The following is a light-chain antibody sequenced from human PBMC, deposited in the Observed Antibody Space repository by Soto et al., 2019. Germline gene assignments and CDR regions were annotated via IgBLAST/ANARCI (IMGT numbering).Light chain of an antibody. Sequence: DIVMTQSPDSLAVSLGERATINCKSSQSVLYSSNNKNYLAWYQQTPGQPPKLLIYWASTRESGVPDRFSGSGSVTDFTLTISSLQAEDVAVYYCQQYYSTPPTFGRGTKVEIK. J-gene: IGKJ1*01. CDR1: QSVLYSSNNKNY. CDR3: QQYYSTPPT. V-gene: IGKV4-1*01. CDR2: WAS.